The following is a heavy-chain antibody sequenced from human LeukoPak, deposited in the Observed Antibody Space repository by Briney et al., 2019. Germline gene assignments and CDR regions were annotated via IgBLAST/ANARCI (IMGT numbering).Heavy chain of an antibody. D-gene: IGHD6-13*01. CDR2: IYHSGST. V-gene: IGHV4-4*02. CDR3: ARGAGSSSFGWFDP. CDR1: GGSISSSNW. Sequence: SETLSLTCAVSGGSISSSNWWSWVRQPPGKGLEWIGEIYHSGSTNYNPSLKSRVTISVDKSKNQFSLKLSSVTAADTAVYYCARGAGSSSFGWFDPWGQGTLVTVSS. J-gene: IGHJ5*02.